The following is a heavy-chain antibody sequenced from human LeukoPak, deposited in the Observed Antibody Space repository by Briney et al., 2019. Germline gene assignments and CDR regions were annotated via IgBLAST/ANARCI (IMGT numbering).Heavy chain of an antibody. J-gene: IGHJ4*02. V-gene: IGHV4-39*01. CDR2: IYYSGST. CDR1: GGSISSYY. Sequence: SSETLSLTCTVSGGSISSYYWSWIRQPPGKGLEWIGSIYYSGSTYYNPSLKSRVTISVDTSKNQFSLKLSSVTAADTAVYYCARRRDYGDYFDYWGQGTLVTVSS. D-gene: IGHD4-17*01. CDR3: ARRRDYGDYFDY.